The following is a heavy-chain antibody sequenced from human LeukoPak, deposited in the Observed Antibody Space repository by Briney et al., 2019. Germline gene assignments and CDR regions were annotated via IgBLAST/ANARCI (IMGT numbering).Heavy chain of an antibody. CDR2: IYYSGST. V-gene: IGHV4-59*01. D-gene: IGHD7-27*01. J-gene: IGHJ4*02. CDR1: GVSIRNYY. Sequence: PSETLSLTCTVSGVSIRNYYWSWIRQSPGRGLEWIGYIYYSGSTNYNPSLKSRVTISVDTFKNQFSLKLTSVTAADTAVYYCARDLSVTGASGVDYWGQGFLVTVSS. CDR3: ARDLSVTGASGVDY.